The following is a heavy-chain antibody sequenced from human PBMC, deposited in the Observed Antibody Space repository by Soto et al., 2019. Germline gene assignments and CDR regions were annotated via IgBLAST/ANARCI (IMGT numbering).Heavy chain of an antibody. CDR3: ARRYYYYGMDV. J-gene: IGHJ6*02. CDR1: GGSISSSSYY. CDR2: IYYSGST. V-gene: IGHV4-39*01. Sequence: SETLSLTCTVSGGSISSSSYYWGWIRQPPGKGLEWIGSIYYSGSTYYNPSLKSRVTISVDTSKNQFSLKLSSVTAADTAVYYCARRYYYYGMDVWGQGTTVTVSS.